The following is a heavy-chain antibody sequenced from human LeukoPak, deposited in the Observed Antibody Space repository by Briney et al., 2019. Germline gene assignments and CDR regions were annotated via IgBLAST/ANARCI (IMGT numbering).Heavy chain of an antibody. CDR1: GFYFSAYW. J-gene: IGHJ3*02. V-gene: IGHV3-7*01. CDR2: IKLDGSEK. Sequence: GGSLRLSCAASGFYFSAYWMSWVRQASGKGLEWVASIKLDGSEKFYVDSVRGRFTISRDNAKNSLYLQMNSLRDEDAAVYFCARDVKYPLDIWGQGTMVTVSS. CDR3: ARDVKYPLDI. D-gene: IGHD2-2*02.